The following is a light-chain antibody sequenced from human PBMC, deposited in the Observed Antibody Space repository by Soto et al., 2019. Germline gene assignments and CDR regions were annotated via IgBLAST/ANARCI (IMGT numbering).Light chain of an antibody. CDR3: QQYHNWLA. V-gene: IGKV3-15*01. CDR2: GAA. Sequence: IVMTQSPATLSVSPGERATLSCRASQSVFSSLAWYQQKPGQAPRLLIYGAATRATGVPARFSGSGSGTEFTLTISSLQSEDFAIYYCQQYHNWLAFGQGTTVEVK. CDR1: QSVFSS. J-gene: IGKJ1*01.